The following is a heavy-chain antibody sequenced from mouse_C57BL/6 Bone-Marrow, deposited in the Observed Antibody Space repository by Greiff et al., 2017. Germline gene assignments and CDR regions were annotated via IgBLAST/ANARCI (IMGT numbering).Heavy chain of an antibody. J-gene: IGHJ2*01. V-gene: IGHV1-59*01. CDR3: ARSNYPYFDY. CDR1: GYTFTSYW. D-gene: IGHD2-5*01. CDR2: IDPSDSYT. Sequence: VQLQQSGAELVRPGTSVKLSCKASGYTFTSYWMHWVKQRPGQGLEWIGVIDPSDSYTNYNQKFKGKATLTVDTSSSTAYMQLSSLTSEDSAVYYCARSNYPYFDYWGQGTTLTVSS.